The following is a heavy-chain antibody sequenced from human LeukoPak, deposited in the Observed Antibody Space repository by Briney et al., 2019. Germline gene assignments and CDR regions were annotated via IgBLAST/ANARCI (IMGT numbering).Heavy chain of an antibody. CDR2: ISGSGGST. Sequence: GGSLRLSCAASGFTFGSYTMSWVRQAPGKGLEWVSAISGSGGSTYYADSVKGRFTISRDNSKNTLYLQMNILRAEDTAVYYCARSFGYGVDAFDIWGQGTMVTVSS. D-gene: IGHD5-18*01. CDR1: GFTFGSYT. CDR3: ARSFGYGVDAFDI. V-gene: IGHV3-23*01. J-gene: IGHJ3*02.